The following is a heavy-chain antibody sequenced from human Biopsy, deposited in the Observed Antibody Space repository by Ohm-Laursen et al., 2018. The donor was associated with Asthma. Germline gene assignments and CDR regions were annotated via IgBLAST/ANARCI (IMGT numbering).Heavy chain of an antibody. CDR1: GDSISSRGGHY. CDR3: ARDRSYSGSAGFGHYYGMDV. D-gene: IGHD5-12*01. Sequence: TLSLTCIVSGDSISSRGGHYWSWIRQHPGKGLEWIGYIYYSGSTYYNPSLKSRVTISVDTSKNQFSLKVRSVTAADTAVYYCARDRSYSGSAGFGHYYGMDVWGPGTTVSVS. V-gene: IGHV4-31*03. J-gene: IGHJ6*02. CDR2: IYYSGST.